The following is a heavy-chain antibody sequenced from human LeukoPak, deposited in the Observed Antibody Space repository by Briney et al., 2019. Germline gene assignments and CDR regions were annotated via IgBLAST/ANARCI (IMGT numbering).Heavy chain of an antibody. CDR2: IYTSGST. D-gene: IGHD6-6*01. CDR3: AGGGEYSSSSGLFDF. J-gene: IGHJ4*02. CDR1: GGSISSYY. V-gene: IGHV4-4*07. Sequence: PSETLSLTCTVSGGSISSYYWSWIRQPAGKGLEWIGRIYTSGSTNYNPSLKSRVTMSVDTSKNQFSLKLSSVAAADTAVYYCAGGGEYSSSSGLFDFWGQGTLVIVYS.